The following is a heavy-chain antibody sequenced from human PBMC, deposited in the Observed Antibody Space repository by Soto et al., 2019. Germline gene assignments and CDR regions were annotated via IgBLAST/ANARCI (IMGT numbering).Heavy chain of an antibody. J-gene: IGHJ4*02. D-gene: IGHD5-12*01. V-gene: IGHV4-4*07. CDR1: GGSINTFY. Sequence: PSETLSLTCTVSGGSINTFYWSWVRLPAGTGLEWIGRIFSSGSTSFNPSLESRVAMSVDTSKNHFSLNLSSVTAADMAVYYCAREGSYSAYIFANGKQLWSFDFWGQGALVTVSS. CDR3: AREGSYSAYIFANGKQLWSFDF. CDR2: IFSSGST.